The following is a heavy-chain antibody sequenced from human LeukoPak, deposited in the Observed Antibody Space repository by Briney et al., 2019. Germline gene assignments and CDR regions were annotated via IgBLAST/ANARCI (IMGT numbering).Heavy chain of an antibody. CDR2: IISKTDGGTT. Sequence: EGSLRLSCAASGLTFTNAWMSWVRQAPGKGLEWVGRIISKTDGGTTDYAAPVKGRFTISRDGSKNTLYLHMNSLKTEDTAVYFCTRSDAFDIWGQGTMVTVS. CDR3: TRSDAFDI. J-gene: IGHJ3*02. V-gene: IGHV3-15*01. CDR1: GLTFTNAW. D-gene: IGHD5-24*01.